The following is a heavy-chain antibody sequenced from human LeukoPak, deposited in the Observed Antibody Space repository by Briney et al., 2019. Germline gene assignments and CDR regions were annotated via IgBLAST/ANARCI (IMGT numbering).Heavy chain of an antibody. Sequence: ASVKVSCKASGYTFTSYNINWFRQAPGRGFEWLGFVSPHNGDTGYTQNFQGRVTMTTDTSTSTAYMELRSLRSDDTAVYYCARNEGGLQWELFFDYWGQGTLVTVSS. CDR2: VSPHNGDT. V-gene: IGHV1-18*01. CDR1: GYTFTSYN. D-gene: IGHD1-26*01. J-gene: IGHJ4*02. CDR3: ARNEGGLQWELFFDY.